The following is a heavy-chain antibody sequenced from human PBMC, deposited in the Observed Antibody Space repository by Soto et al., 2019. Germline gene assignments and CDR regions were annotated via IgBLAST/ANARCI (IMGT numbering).Heavy chain of an antibody. Sequence: ASVKVSCKASGYTFTSYGISWVRQAPGQGLEWMGWISAYNGNTNYAQKLQGRVTMTTDTSTSTAYRELRSLRSDDTAVYYCGRDNGLRSTEGSFDYWGQGTLVTVS. V-gene: IGHV1-18*01. CDR3: GRDNGLRSTEGSFDY. J-gene: IGHJ4*02. CDR1: GYTFTSYG. CDR2: ISAYNGNT. D-gene: IGHD5-12*01.